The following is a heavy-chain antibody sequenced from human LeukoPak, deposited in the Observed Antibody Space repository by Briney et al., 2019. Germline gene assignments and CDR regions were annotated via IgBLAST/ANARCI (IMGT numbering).Heavy chain of an antibody. D-gene: IGHD3-9*01. V-gene: IGHV1-2*02. CDR1: GYTFTGYY. CDR3: ATFPYYDILTGYYRGSEDY. Sequence: ASVKVSCKASGYTFTGYYMHWVRQAPGQGLEWMGWINPNSGGTNYAQKFQGRVTMTRDTSISTAYMELSRLRSDDTAVYYCATFPYYDILTGYYRGSEDYWGQGTLVTVSS. CDR2: INPNSGGT. J-gene: IGHJ4*02.